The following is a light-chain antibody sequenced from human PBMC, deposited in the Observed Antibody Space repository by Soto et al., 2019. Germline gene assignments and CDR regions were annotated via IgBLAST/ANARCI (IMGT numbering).Light chain of an antibody. CDR1: QSVSSN. CDR2: GAS. J-gene: IGKJ2*01. Sequence: EIMMTQSPATLSVSPGERATLSCRASQSVSSNLAWYQQKPGQAPRLLVYGASTRATGIPARFSGRGSGTEFTLTISSLQSDDFAFYYCQQYNNWPYTFGRGTKVDIK. CDR3: QQYNNWPYT. V-gene: IGKV3-15*01.